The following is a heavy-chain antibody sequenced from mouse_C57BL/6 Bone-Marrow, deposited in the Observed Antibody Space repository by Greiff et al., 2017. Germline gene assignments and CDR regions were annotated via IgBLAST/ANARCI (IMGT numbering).Heavy chain of an antibody. CDR1: GFSLTSYA. CDR2: IWPGGGT. CDR3: ARKDPHYAAYAMDY. Sequence: VKLMESGPGLAAPSQSLSITCTVSGFSLTSYAISWVRQPPGKGLEWLGVIWPGGGTNYNSALKSRLSISKDNSKSQVFLKMNSLQTDDTARYYCARKDPHYAAYAMDYWGQGASVTVSS. V-gene: IGHV2-9-1*01. J-gene: IGHJ4*01. D-gene: IGHD1-2*01.